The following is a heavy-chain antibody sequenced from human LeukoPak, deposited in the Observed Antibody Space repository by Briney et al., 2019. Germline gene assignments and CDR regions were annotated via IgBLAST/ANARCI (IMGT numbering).Heavy chain of an antibody. CDR2: ISGGGGTT. D-gene: IGHD3-22*01. CDR3: AKDRVYYFDSSGYSCDH. V-gene: IGHV3-23*01. J-gene: IGHJ4*02. Sequence: GGSLRLSCAASGFTFSNYAMSWVRQAPGKGLEWVSGISGGGGTTYYADSVKGRFTISRDNSKNTLYLQMHSLRAEDTAVYYCAKDRVYYFDSSGYSCDHWGQGSLVTVSS. CDR1: GFTFSNYA.